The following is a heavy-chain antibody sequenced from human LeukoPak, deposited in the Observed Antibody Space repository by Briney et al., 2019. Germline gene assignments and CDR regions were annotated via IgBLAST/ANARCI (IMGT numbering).Heavy chain of an antibody. D-gene: IGHD6-13*01. CDR2: ISYDGSNK. CDR3: ANGGDSSSWSTVDY. CDR1: GFTFSSYG. Sequence: GRSLRLSCAASGFTFSSYGMHWVRQAPGKGLERVAVISYDGSNKYYADSVKGRFTISRDNSKNTLYLQMNSLRAEDTAVYYCANGGDSSSWSTVDYWGQGTLVTVSS. J-gene: IGHJ4*02. V-gene: IGHV3-30*18.